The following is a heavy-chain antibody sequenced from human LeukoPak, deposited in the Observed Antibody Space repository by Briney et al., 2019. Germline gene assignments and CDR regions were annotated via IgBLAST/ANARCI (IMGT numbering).Heavy chain of an antibody. J-gene: IGHJ4*02. D-gene: IGHD4-17*01. V-gene: IGHV4-30-2*06. CDR1: GGSISSGGFS. Sequence: SQTLSLTCAVSGGSISSGGFSWNWIRQSPGKGLEWIGYSYHGGSTFYNPSLKSRVTISVDRSRNQFSLKLTSATAADTATYYCARGAYGDYVYGDYFDYWGQGALVTVSS. CDR3: ARGAYGDYVYGDYFDY. CDR2: SYHGGST.